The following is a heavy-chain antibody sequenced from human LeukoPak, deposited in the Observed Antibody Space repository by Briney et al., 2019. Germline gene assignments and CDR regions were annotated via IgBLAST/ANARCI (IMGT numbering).Heavy chain of an antibody. CDR2: IYYSGST. D-gene: IGHD6-13*01. J-gene: IGHJ6*03. CDR3: ARRVQQLSYYYYMDV. V-gene: IGHV4-39*01. CDR1: GGSISSSSYY. Sequence: SETLSLTCTVSGGSISSSSYYWGWIRQPPGKGLEWFGSIYYSGSTYYNPSLKSRVTISVDTSKNQFSLKLSSVTAADTAVYYCARRVQQLSYYYYMDVWGKGTTVTVSS.